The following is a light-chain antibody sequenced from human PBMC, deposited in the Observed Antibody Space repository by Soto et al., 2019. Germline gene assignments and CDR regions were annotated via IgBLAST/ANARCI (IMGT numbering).Light chain of an antibody. J-gene: IGKJ4*01. V-gene: IGKV3D-15*01. CDR1: QSGNIY. CDR3: QQYDDWLRLT. CDR2: GAS. Sequence: EIVMTQSPATLYVSPGERATLSCSVSQSGNIYLAWYQQKPCQAPRLLIFGASSRANGIPARFSGSGSGTEFNLTISSLQSEDFAVYFCQQYDDWLRLTFGGGTKVEIK.